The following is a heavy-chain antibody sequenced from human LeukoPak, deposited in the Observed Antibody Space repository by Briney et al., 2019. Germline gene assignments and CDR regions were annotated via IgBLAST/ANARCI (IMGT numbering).Heavy chain of an antibody. Sequence: PGGSLRLSCTASGFTFGDYAMSWVRQAPGKGLEWVGFITSKAYGATTDYAASVKGRFTISRDDSKSIAYLQMNSPKSEDTAVYYCSRHIAGARTFFDYWGQGALVTVSS. CDR2: ITSKAYGATT. CDR1: GFTFGDYA. D-gene: IGHD1-26*01. J-gene: IGHJ4*02. CDR3: SRHIAGARTFFDY. V-gene: IGHV3-49*04.